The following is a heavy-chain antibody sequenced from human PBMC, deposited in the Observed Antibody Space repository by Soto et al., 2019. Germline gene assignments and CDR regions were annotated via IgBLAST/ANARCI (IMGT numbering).Heavy chain of an antibody. CDR2: ISSSSSYI. D-gene: IGHD6-13*01. CDR1: GFTFNSYS. V-gene: IGHV3-21*01. CDR3: ANTAAGTNGY. Sequence: PGGSLRLSCAVSGFTFNSYSMNWVRQAPGKGLEWVSSISSSSSYIYYADSVKGRFTISRDNAKNSLYLQMNSLRAGDTAVYYCANTAAGTNGYWGQGTLVTVS. J-gene: IGHJ4*02.